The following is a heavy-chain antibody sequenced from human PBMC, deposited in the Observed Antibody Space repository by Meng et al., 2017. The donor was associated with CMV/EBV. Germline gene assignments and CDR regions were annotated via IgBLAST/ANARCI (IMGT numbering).Heavy chain of an antibody. CDR3: ARHGDTAMVVGIDY. CDR2: IYTSGST. D-gene: IGHD5-18*01. J-gene: IGHJ4*02. Sequence: QVQLQGSGPGLVKPSGTLALTCTVSGGSISSYYWSWIRQPAGKGLEWIGRIYTSGSTNYNPSLKSRVTMSVDTSKNQFSLKLSSVTAADTAVYYCARHGDTAMVVGIDYWGQGTLVTVSS. CDR1: GGSISSYY. V-gene: IGHV4-4*07.